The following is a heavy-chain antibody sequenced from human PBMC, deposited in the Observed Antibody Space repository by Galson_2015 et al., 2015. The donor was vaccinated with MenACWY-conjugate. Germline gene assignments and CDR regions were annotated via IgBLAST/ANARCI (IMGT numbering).Heavy chain of an antibody. Sequence: CAISGDSVSSNSAAWNWIRQSPSRGLEWLGRTYYRSKWYSDYAVSVKSRIAINADTSKSQFSLHLNSVTPEDTAVYYCARESGRVFQYWGQGTLVAVSS. CDR1: GDSVSSNSAA. J-gene: IGHJ4*02. CDR3: ARESGRVFQY. CDR2: TYYRSKWYS. V-gene: IGHV6-1*01.